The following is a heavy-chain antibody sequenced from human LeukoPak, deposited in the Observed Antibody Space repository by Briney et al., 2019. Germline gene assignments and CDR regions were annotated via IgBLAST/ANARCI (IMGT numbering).Heavy chain of an antibody. CDR3: ARLGDSSSRLYYFDY. J-gene: IGHJ4*02. CDR1: GGSISSYY. D-gene: IGHD6-6*01. CDR2: FHYSGST. V-gene: IGHV4-59*08. Sequence: PSETPSLTCTVSGGSISSYYWSWIRQPPGKGLEWIGYFHYSGSTNYNPSLKSRVTISVDTSKNQFSLKLSSVTAADTAVYYCARLGDSSSRLYYFDYWGQGTLVTVSS.